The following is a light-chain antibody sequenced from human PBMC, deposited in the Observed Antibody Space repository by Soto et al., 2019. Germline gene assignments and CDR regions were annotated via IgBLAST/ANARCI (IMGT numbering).Light chain of an antibody. Sequence: QPVLTQPPSVSGAPGQRITISCTGSSSNIGAGYPVHWYQQLPGTAPKLLIFGNTIRPSGVPDRFSGSRSGLAITGLQAEDEADYYCQSYDSSLSGYVFGTGTKLTVL. V-gene: IGLV1-40*01. CDR3: QSYDSSLSGYV. J-gene: IGLJ1*01. CDR2: GNT. CDR1: SSNIGAGYP.